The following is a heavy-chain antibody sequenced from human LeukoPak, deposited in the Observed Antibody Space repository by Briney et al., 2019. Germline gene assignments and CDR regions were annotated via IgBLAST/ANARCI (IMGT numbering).Heavy chain of an antibody. V-gene: IGHV3-23*01. J-gene: IGHJ4*02. CDR2: ISGSGGST. CDR3: AKGERGLLWFGELFYYFEY. D-gene: IGHD3-10*01. CDR1: GFTFRSYG. Sequence: GGTLRLSCAASGFTFRSYGMSWVRQAPGKGLEWVSGISGSGGSTYYADSVKGRFNISRDNSKNTLYLQMNSLRAEDTAVYYCAKGERGLLWFGELFYYFEYWGQGTLVTVSS.